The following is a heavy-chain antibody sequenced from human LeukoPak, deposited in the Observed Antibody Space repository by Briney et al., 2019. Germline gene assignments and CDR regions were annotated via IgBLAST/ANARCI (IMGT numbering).Heavy chain of an antibody. D-gene: IGHD3-22*01. CDR2: INHSGST. CDR1: GGSFSGYY. V-gene: IGHV4-34*01. Sequence: SETLSLTCAVYGGSFSGYYWSWIRQPPGKRLEWIGEINHSGSTNYNPSLKSRVTISVDTSKNQFSLKLSSVTAAETGVYYCARGKFYDSSCYYYWGQGTLVTVSS. J-gene: IGHJ4*02. CDR3: ARGKFYDSSCYYY.